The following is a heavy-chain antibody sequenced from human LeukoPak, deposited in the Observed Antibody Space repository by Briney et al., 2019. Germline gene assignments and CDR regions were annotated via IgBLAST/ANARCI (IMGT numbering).Heavy chain of an antibody. Sequence: TGGSLSLFCAASGFTFSRYGMLWVREAPGEGLEWVAFIRYDGRNKYYADSVKGRFTISRDNSKNTLYLQMNSLRAEDTAVYYCARGNPLGYCSRTSCYRGDAFDIWGQGTMVTVSS. CDR1: GFTFSRYG. D-gene: IGHD2-2*02. J-gene: IGHJ3*02. V-gene: IGHV3-30*02. CDR3: ARGNPLGYCSRTSCYRGDAFDI. CDR2: IRYDGRNK.